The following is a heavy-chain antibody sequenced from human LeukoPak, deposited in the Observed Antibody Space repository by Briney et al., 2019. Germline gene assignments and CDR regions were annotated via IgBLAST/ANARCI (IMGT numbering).Heavy chain of an antibody. CDR1: GYTFTGYY. CDR2: INPNSGGT. CDR3: ARGAPSYDFYMDV. V-gene: IGHV1-2*02. Sequence: ASVKVSCKASGYTFTGYYMHWVRQAPGPGLEWMGWINPNSGGTNYAQKFQGRVTMTRDTSISTAYMELSRLRSDDTAVYYCARGAPSYDFYMDVGSKATTVTISS. J-gene: IGHJ6*03.